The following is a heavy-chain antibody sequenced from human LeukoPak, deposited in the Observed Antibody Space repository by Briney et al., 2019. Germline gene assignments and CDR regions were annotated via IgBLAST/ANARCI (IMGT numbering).Heavy chain of an antibody. CDR1: GFTFSSYA. J-gene: IGHJ4*02. Sequence: GGSLRLSCAASGFTFSSYAMHWVRQAPGKGLQWVAVISYDGSNKYYADSVKGRFTISRDNSKNTLYLQMNSLRTEDTAVYYCARGTTGTTVAGLAYWGQGTLVTVSS. CDR2: ISYDGSNK. D-gene: IGHD1-7*01. V-gene: IGHV3-30*04. CDR3: ARGTTGTTVAGLAY.